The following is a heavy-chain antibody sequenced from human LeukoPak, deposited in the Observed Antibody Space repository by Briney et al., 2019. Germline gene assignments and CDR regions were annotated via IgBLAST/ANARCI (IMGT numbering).Heavy chain of an antibody. CDR2: IWSDGTRE. V-gene: IGHV3-33*01. Sequence: PGTSLRLSCAASGFIFSRYAMHWVRQAPGTGLEWVAVIWSDGTREYYIDSVKGRFTISRDNSKSTLYLQMNSLRAEDTAVYSCARGVAENGNPNYFDPWGRGTLVTVSS. D-gene: IGHD6-13*01. CDR1: GFIFSRYA. J-gene: IGHJ5*02. CDR3: ARGVAENGNPNYFDP.